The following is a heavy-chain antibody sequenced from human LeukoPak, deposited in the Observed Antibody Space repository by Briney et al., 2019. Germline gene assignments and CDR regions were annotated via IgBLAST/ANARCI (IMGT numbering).Heavy chain of an antibody. D-gene: IGHD3-10*01. V-gene: IGHV3-64*01. CDR1: GFTFSSYA. Sequence: PGGSLRLSCAASGFTFSSYAMHWVRQAPGKGLEYVSAISSNGGSTYYANSVKGRFTISRDNSKKTLYLQMGSLRAEDTAVYYCARAGSGPGDYWGQGTLVTVSS. CDR2: ISSNGGST. CDR3: ARAGSGPGDY. J-gene: IGHJ4*02.